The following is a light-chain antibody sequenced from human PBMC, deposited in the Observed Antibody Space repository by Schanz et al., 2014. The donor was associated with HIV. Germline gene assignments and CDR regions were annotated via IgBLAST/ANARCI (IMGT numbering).Light chain of an antibody. CDR3: SSYRSSVTPGVV. J-gene: IGLJ2*01. Sequence: QSALTQPASVSGSPGQSITISCTGTSSDIGTYNLLSWYQQHPGKAPKLMIFEASKRPSGVSNRFSGSRSGNTASLTISGLQAEDEADYYCSSYRSSVTPGVVFGGGTKVTVL. CDR2: EAS. CDR1: SSDIGTYNL. V-gene: IGLV2-14*02.